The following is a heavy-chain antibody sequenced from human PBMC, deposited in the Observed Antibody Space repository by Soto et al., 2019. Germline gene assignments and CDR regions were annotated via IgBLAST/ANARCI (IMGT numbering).Heavy chain of an antibody. CDR2: ITTYNGNR. Sequence: QVQLVQSGPEVKNPGASVKVSCKASGYTFKNYGIKWVRQAPGQGLEWVGWITTYNGNRYSAEKFQGRVTMTTGTSTSTTYMELKSLTSDDTGVYYCARDAQPKGVAADGASDYWGQGTLVTVSS. CDR1: GYTFKNYG. CDR3: ARDAQPKGVAADGASDY. J-gene: IGHJ4*02. V-gene: IGHV1-18*01. D-gene: IGHD6-19*01.